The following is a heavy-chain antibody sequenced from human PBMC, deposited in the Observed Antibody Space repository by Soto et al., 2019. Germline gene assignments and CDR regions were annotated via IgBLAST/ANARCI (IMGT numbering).Heavy chain of an antibody. D-gene: IGHD3-22*01. CDR1: GDSISSPVYY. CDR2: IFYRGST. Sequence: SETLSLTCTVSGDSISSPVYYWSWIRQPPGKGLEWIGYIFYRGSTYYNPSLKSRVAISLDTSKNQFSLKLSSVTAADTAVYYCARVFYDTPNNWSDPWGQGTLVTVSS. J-gene: IGHJ5*02. CDR3: ARVFYDTPNNWSDP. V-gene: IGHV4-30-4*01.